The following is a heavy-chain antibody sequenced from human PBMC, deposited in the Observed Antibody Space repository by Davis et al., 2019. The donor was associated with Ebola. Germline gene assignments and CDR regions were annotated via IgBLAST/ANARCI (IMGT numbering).Heavy chain of an antibody. Sequence: GESLKISCKGSGYSFTSYWIGWVRQMPGKGLEWMGIIYPGDSDTRYSPSFQGQVTISADKSISTAYLQWSSLKASDTAMYYCARLYGSGSYSYGMDVWGQGTTVTVSS. CDR1: GYSFTSYW. D-gene: IGHD3-10*01. CDR2: IYPGDSDT. J-gene: IGHJ6*02. CDR3: ARLYGSGSYSYGMDV. V-gene: IGHV5-51*01.